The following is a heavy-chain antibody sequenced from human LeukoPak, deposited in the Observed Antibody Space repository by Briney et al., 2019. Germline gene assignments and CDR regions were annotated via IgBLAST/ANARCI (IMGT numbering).Heavy chain of an antibody. CDR1: GFTFSSYS. J-gene: IGHJ6*02. CDR3: AKSGYSYGSLTATSLPSDV. V-gene: IGHV3-48*01. Sequence: GGSLRLSCAASGFTFSSYSVNWVRQAPGKGLEWVSYISRSDPTIYYADSVKGRFTISRDNSKNTLYLQMNSLRAEDTAVYYCAKSGYSYGSLTATSLPSDVWGQGTTVTVSS. CDR2: ISRSDPTI. D-gene: IGHD5-18*01.